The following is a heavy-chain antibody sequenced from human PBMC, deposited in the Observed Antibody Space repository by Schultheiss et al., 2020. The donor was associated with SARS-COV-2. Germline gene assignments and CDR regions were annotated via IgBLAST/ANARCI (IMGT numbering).Heavy chain of an antibody. Sequence: TLSLTCTVSGGSISSYYWSWIRQPPGKGLEWIGEINHSGSTNYNPSLKSRVTISVDTSKNQFSLKLSSVTAADTAVYYCARTYDYVWGSRGDAFDIWGQGTMVTVSS. D-gene: IGHD3-16*01. CDR1: GGSISSYY. V-gene: IGHV4-34*01. CDR3: ARTYDYVWGSRGDAFDI. CDR2: INHSGST. J-gene: IGHJ3*02.